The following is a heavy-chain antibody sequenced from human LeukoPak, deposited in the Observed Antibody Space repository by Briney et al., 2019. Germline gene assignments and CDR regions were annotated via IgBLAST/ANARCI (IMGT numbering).Heavy chain of an antibody. CDR2: INPNSGGT. CDR3: ARGDGSGKYYFDY. J-gene: IGHJ4*02. CDR1: GYTFTGYY. Sequence: ASVKVSCKASGYTFTGYYVHWVRQAPGQGLEWMGWINPNSGGTNYAQKFQGRVTMTRDTSISTAYMELSRLRSDDTAVYYCARGDGSGKYYFDYWGQGTLVTVSS. V-gene: IGHV1-2*02. D-gene: IGHD3-10*01.